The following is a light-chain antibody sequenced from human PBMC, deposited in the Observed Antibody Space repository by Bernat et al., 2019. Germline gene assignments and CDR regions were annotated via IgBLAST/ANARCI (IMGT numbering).Light chain of an antibody. CDR3: QKYNSVLLT. CDR2: AAS. Sequence: DIQMTQSPSSLSAYVGDRVTITCRASQGIRNDLAWYQQKPGKLPKLLIYAASTLQSGVPYRFSGSGSGTDFTLTISSLQPEDVATYYCQKYNSVLLTFGGGTKVEI. CDR1: QGIRND. V-gene: IGKV1-27*01. J-gene: IGKJ4*01.